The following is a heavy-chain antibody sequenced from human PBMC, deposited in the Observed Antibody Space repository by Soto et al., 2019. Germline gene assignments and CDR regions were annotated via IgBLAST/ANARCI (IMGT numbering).Heavy chain of an antibody. V-gene: IGHV4-4*02. J-gene: IGHJ4*02. Sequence: SETLSLTCAVSGGSISTSNWWSWVRQPPGKGLEWIGEIYHSGSTTYNPSLKSRVTISVDKSKNQFSLNLSSVTTADTAMYYCARFSSAGYYFDYWGQGTLVT. D-gene: IGHD6-6*01. CDR1: GGSISTSNW. CDR2: IYHSGST. CDR3: ARFSSAGYYFDY.